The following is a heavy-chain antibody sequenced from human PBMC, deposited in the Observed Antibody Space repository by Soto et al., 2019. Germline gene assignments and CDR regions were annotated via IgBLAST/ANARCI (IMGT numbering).Heavy chain of an antibody. CDR1: GYTITSYG. Sequence: VPVKGSCKTFGYTITSYGSSCGRHDPGQGLEWMGWISAYNGNTNYAQKLQGRVTMTTDTSTSTAYMELRSLRSDDTAVYYCARDRGTYYYGMEVWGQGTTVTVSS. CDR2: ISAYNGNT. J-gene: IGHJ6*02. V-gene: IGHV1-18*01. CDR3: ARDRGTYYYGMEV.